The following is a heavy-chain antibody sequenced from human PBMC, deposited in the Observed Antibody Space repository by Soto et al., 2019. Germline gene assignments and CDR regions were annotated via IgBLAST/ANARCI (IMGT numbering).Heavy chain of an antibody. Sequence: QVQLVESGGGVVQPGRSLRLSCAASGFTFSSYGMHWVRQAPGKGLEWVAVIWYDGSNKYYADSVKGRFTISRDNSKNPLYLQRHSLRAEDTAVYYCARDGVTRVRGGSPRTYGMEVWGQGTTVHVPS. V-gene: IGHV3-33*01. CDR2: IWYDGSNK. CDR1: GFTFSSYG. J-gene: IGHJ6*02. CDR3: ARDGVTRVRGGSPRTYGMEV. D-gene: IGHD3-10*01.